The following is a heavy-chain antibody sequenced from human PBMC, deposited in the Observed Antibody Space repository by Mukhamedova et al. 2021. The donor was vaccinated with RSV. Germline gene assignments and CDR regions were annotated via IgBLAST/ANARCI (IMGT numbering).Heavy chain of an antibody. D-gene: IGHD4-17*01. Sequence: IRQAPGKGLEWVSYISSSSSYTNYADSVKGRFTISRDNAKNSLYLQMNSLRAEDTAVYYCARDRNDYGDSLLGNWGQGTLVTVSS. CDR3: ARDRNDYGDSLLGN. J-gene: IGHJ4*02. CDR2: ISSSSSYT. V-gene: IGHV3-11*06.